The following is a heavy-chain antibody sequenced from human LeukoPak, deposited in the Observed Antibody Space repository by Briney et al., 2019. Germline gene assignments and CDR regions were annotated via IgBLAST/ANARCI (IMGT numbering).Heavy chain of an antibody. D-gene: IGHD2-2*01. CDR1: GYTFTSYD. V-gene: IGHV1-8*01. Sequence: ASVKVSCKASGYTFTSYDINWVRQATGQGLEWMGWMNPNSGNTGYAQKFQGRVTMTRNTSISTACMELSSLRSEDTAVYYCARGRACSSTSCYVFYYYYYMDVWGKGTTVTISS. CDR2: MNPNSGNT. J-gene: IGHJ6*03. CDR3: ARGRACSSTSCYVFYYYYYMDV.